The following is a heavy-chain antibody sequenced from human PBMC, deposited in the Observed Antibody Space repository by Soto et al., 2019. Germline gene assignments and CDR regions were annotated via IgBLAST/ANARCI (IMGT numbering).Heavy chain of an antibody. CDR1: GFTFSSYG. CDR3: AKLGVVVPAAMVHYYGMDV. CDR2: ISYDGSNK. V-gene: IGHV3-30*18. J-gene: IGHJ6*02. D-gene: IGHD2-2*01. Sequence: GGSLRLSCAASGFTFSSYGMHWVRQAPGKGLEWVAVISYDGSNKYYADSVKGRFTISRDNSKTTLYLQMNSLRAEDTAVYYCAKLGVVVPAAMVHYYGMDVWGQGTTVTVSS.